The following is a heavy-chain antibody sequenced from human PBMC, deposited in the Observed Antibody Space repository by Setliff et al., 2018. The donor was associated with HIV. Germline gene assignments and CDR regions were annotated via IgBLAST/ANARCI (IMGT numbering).Heavy chain of an antibody. J-gene: IGHJ6*03. CDR3: ARSLERQWLVPYYMDV. D-gene: IGHD6-19*01. V-gene: IGHV1-3*01. Sequence: ASVKVSCKASGYTFTSHTLHWVRLAPGQRLEWMGWINVGNGKTKYSQNFQGRVTITRDTFASTAYMELSSLRSEDTAVYYCARSLERQWLVPYYMDVWGKGTTVTVSS. CDR2: INVGNGKT. CDR1: GYTFTSHT.